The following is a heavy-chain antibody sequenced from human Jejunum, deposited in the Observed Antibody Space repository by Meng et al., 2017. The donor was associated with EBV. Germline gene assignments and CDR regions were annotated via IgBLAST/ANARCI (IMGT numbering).Heavy chain of an antibody. J-gene: IGHJ4*02. CDR2: ISYDGRHK. CDR1: GFTFRSYA. V-gene: IGHV3-30*04. CDR3: VREIRGYYSAY. D-gene: IGHD3-3*01. Sequence: VEMVESVWGWCKPGVSLRLSCSASGFTFRSYAMQWVRQAPGKGLEWVALISYDGRHKYYADSVKGRFTISRDSSKNTLFLQMNSLRAEDTAVYYCVREIRGYYSAYWGQGALVTVSS.